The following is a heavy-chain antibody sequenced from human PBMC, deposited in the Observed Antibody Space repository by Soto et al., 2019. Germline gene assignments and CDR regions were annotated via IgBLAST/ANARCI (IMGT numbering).Heavy chain of an antibody. CDR1: GYTFTSYD. Sequence: QVQLVQSGAEVKKPGASVKVSCKASGYTFTSYDINWVRQATGQGLEWMGWMNANSGNTGYAQKFQGRGTMTRNTXXXXXXXXXXXXXXXXXXXXXXXXXXXGDXVDYWGQGTLVTVSS. CDR2: MNANSGNT. V-gene: IGHV1-8*01. CDR3: XXXXXGDXVDY. J-gene: IGHJ4*02. D-gene: IGHD2-21*02.